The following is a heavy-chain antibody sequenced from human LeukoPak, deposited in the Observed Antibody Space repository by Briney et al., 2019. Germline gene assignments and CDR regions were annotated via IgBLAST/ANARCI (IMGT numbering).Heavy chain of an antibody. CDR3: ARDVVATANFNWFDP. D-gene: IGHD2-21*02. CDR2: IKQDGSEK. J-gene: IGHJ5*02. Sequence: GGSLRLSCAASGFTFSSYWMSWVRQAPGKGLEWVANIKQDGSEKYYVDSVKGRFTISRDNAKNSLYLQMNSLRAEDTAVYYCARDVVATANFNWFDPWGQGTLVTVSS. CDR1: GFTFSSYW. V-gene: IGHV3-7*01.